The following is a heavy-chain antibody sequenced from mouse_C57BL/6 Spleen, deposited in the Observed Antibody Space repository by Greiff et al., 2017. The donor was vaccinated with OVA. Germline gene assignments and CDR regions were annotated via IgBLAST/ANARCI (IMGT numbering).Heavy chain of an antibody. CDR1: GYTFTDYN. Sequence: VQLQQSGPELVKPGASVKMSCKASGYTFTDYNMHWVKQSHGKSLEWIGYINPNNGGTSYNQKFKGKATLTVNKSSSTAYMELRILTSEDSAVYYCARRRIYYDYDGPFAYWGQGTLVTVSA. CDR2: INPNNGGT. CDR3: ARRRIYYDYDGPFAY. J-gene: IGHJ3*01. V-gene: IGHV1-22*01. D-gene: IGHD2-4*01.